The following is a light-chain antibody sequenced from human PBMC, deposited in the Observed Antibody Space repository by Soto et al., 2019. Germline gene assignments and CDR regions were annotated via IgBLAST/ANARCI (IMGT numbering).Light chain of an antibody. Sequence: QSALTQPASVSGSPGQSITISCTGTSSDVGGYNYVSWYQQHPGKAPILMIYDVSYRPSGVSNRFSGSKSGNTASLTISGLQAEDEADYNCSSYTTSSPLPYVFGTGTKLTVL. V-gene: IGLV2-14*01. CDR2: DVS. CDR1: SSDVGGYNY. J-gene: IGLJ1*01. CDR3: SSYTTSSPLPYV.